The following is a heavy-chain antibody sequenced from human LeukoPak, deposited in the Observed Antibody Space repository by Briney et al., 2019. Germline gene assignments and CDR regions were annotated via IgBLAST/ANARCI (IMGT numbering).Heavy chain of an antibody. Sequence: SETLSLTCTVSGGSISSYYWSWIRQPPGKGLEWIGYIYYSGSTNYNPSLKSRVTISVDTSKNQFSLKLSSVTAADTAVYYCATPPRFLGPFDQWGQGTLVTVSS. V-gene: IGHV4-59*08. CDR2: IYYSGST. J-gene: IGHJ4*02. CDR3: ATPPRFLGPFDQ. CDR1: GGSISSYY. D-gene: IGHD2/OR15-2a*01.